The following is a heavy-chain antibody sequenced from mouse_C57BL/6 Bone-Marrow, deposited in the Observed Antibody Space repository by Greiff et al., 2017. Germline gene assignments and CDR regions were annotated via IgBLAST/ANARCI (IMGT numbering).Heavy chain of an antibody. CDR3: ARRNYYGSSHWYFDV. D-gene: IGHD1-1*01. CDR2: INPSSGYT. CDR1: GYTFTSYT. J-gene: IGHJ1*03. V-gene: IGHV1-4*01. Sequence: QVHVKQSGAELARPGASVKMSCKASGYTFTSYTMHWVKQRPGQGLEWIGYINPSSGYTKYNQKFKDKATLTADKSSSTAYMQLSSLTSEDSAVYYCARRNYYGSSHWYFDVWGTGTTVTVSS.